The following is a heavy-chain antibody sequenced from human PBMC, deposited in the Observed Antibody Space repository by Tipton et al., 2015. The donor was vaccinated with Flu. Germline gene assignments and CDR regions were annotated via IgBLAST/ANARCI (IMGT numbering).Heavy chain of an antibody. D-gene: IGHD3-10*01. Sequence: QVQLVQSGAEVKKPGASVKVSCKASGYTLTDYYIHWVRQAPGQGLEWMGWINPNSGNTRYAQNLQGSVTMTMTRDTSISTTYMELSRLRSDDTAIYFCARGAQTQIGYETGWFVYWGQGTLVTVSS. V-gene: IGHV1-2*02. CDR3: ARGAQTQIGYETGWFVY. CDR1: GYTLTDYY. J-gene: IGHJ4*02. CDR2: INPNSGNT.